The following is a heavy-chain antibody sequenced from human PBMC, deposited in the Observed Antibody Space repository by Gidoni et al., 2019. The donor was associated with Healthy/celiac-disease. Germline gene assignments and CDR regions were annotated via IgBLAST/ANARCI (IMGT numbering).Heavy chain of an antibody. J-gene: IGHJ5*02. Sequence: QVQLQESGPGLVKPSETLSLTCTVSGYSISSGYYWGWIRQPPGKGLEWIGSIYHSGSTYYNPSLKSRVTISVDTSKNQFSLKLSSVTAADTAVYYCANEGYCSSTSCWGLFDPWGQGTLVTVSS. CDR1: GYSISSGYY. CDR2: IYHSGST. V-gene: IGHV4-38-2*02. D-gene: IGHD2-2*01. CDR3: ANEGYCSSTSCWGLFDP.